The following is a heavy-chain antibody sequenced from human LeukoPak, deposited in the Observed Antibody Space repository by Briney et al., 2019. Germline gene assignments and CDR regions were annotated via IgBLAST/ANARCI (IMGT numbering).Heavy chain of an antibody. CDR1: GYTFSTYR. J-gene: IGHJ4*02. V-gene: IGHV1-18*01. CDR2: ISVYNGNT. CDR3: ARGSSGWSFDY. Sequence: GGSVRVSCKASGYTFSTYRIIWVRQAPGQGLEWVGWISVYNGNTNYAQKLQGSDTMTTDTSTSTAYMEMRSLRSDDTALYYCARGSSGWSFDYWGQGILVTVSS. D-gene: IGHD6-13*01.